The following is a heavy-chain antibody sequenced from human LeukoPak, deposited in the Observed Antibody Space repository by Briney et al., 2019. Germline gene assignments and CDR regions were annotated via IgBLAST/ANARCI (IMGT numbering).Heavy chain of an antibody. J-gene: IGHJ6*03. CDR3: ARDLVDTAMPSNYYYYMDV. V-gene: IGHV4-61*02. D-gene: IGHD5-18*01. CDR1: GGSISSGSYY. CDR2: IYTSGGT. Sequence: SQTLSLTCTVSGGSISSGSYYWSWIRQPAGKGLEWIGRIYTSGGTNYNPSLKSRVTISVDTSKNQFSLKLSSVTAADTAVYYCARDLVDTAMPSNYYYYMDVWGKGTAVTVSS.